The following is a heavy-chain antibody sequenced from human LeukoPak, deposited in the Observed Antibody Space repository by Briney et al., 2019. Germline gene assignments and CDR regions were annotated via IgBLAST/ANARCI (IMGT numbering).Heavy chain of an antibody. CDR1: GFTFSGYY. D-gene: IGHD2-15*01. J-gene: IGHJ5*02. CDR3: ARDRRAAETPYNWFDP. Sequence: PGGSLRLSCVASGFTFSGYYMSWVRQAPRKGPEWVANIKQDGNDKSYVDSVKGRFTISRDNTKNSLYLQMNSLRGEDTAVYYCARDRRAAETPYNWFDPWGQGTLVTVSS. V-gene: IGHV3-7*01. CDR2: IKQDGNDK.